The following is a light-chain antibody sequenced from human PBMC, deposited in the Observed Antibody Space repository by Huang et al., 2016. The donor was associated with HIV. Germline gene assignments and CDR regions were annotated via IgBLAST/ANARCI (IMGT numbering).Light chain of an antibody. CDR2: SAS. Sequence: IQMTQSPTSLSASVGDRVSIVCRASQSITTYVNWYQQKPGKAPKLLISSASTLHSGVPSRFSGSGSGTEFTLTIRGLQLDDFATYYCQQSYSALSSFGPGTRL. CDR1: QSITTY. V-gene: IGKV1-39*01. CDR3: QQSYSALSS. J-gene: IGKJ5*01.